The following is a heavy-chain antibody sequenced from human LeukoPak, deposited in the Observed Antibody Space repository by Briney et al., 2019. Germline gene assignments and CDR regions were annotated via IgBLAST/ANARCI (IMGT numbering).Heavy chain of an antibody. J-gene: IGHJ4*02. CDR3: ARGDAYSFDH. CDR2: STTDDSTT. Sequence: GGSLRLSCAASGFSFTAYWIHWVRHAPGKGLVWVSRSTTDDSTTTYADSVKGRFTISRDNAKNTLYLQMNSLSADDTAVYYCARGDAYSFDHWGQGALVTVSS. CDR1: GFSFTAYW. V-gene: IGHV3-74*01. D-gene: IGHD3-16*01.